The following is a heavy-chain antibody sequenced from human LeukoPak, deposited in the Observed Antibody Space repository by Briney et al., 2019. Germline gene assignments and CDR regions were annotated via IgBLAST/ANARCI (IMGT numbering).Heavy chain of an antibody. CDR1: GFSFTSYW. V-gene: IGHV3-7*01. CDR2: INQDAGTT. CDR3: ARDPGWSSFDI. J-gene: IGHJ3*02. D-gene: IGHD2-15*01. Sequence: GGSLRLSCVASGFSFTSYWMSWFRQAPGKGLEFVANINQDAGTTNYVDSVKGRFTISRDNAENSLYLQMSSLRAEDTALYYCARDPGWSSFDIWGQGIMVTVSS.